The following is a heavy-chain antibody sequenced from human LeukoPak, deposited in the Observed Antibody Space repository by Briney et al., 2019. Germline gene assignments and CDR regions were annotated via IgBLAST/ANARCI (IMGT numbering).Heavy chain of an antibody. CDR1: GFTFDDYA. CDR3: AKERSAHYYYYYMDV. Sequence: PGGSLRLSCAASGFTFDDYAMHWIRQAPGKGLEWVSPISGDGGSTYYADSVKGRFTISRDNSKSSLYLQMNSLRTEDTALYYCAKERSAHYYYYYMDVWGKGTTVAVSS. V-gene: IGHV3-43*02. CDR2: ISGDGGST. D-gene: IGHD3-10*01. J-gene: IGHJ6*03.